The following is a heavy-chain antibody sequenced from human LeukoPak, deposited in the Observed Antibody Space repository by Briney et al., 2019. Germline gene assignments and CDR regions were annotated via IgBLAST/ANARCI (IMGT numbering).Heavy chain of an antibody. CDR3: ARGGIVVVPAAPRYGMDV. J-gene: IGHJ6*02. V-gene: IGHV3-30*03. CDR1: GFTFSSYG. CDR2: ISYDGSNK. Sequence: SLRLSCAASGFTFSSYGMHWVRQAPGKGLEWVAVISYDGSNKYYADSVKGRFTISRDNSKNTLYLQMGSLRAEDMAVYYCARGGIVVVPAAPRYGMDVWGQGTTVTVSS. D-gene: IGHD2-2*01.